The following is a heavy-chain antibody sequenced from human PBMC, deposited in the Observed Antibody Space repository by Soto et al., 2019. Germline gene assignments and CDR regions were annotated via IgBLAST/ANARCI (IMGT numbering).Heavy chain of an antibody. J-gene: IGHJ4*02. CDR2: VYHSGTT. D-gene: IGHD2-2*01. Sequence: SETLSLTCTVSGGSISTYYWTWIRQSPGKGPEWIGYVYHSGTTNYNPSLESRVTMSLDTSKNQFSLKLSAVTTADTAVYYCAMGISTSYWGQGTLVTVSS. V-gene: IGHV4-59*01. CDR3: AMGISTSY. CDR1: GGSISTYY.